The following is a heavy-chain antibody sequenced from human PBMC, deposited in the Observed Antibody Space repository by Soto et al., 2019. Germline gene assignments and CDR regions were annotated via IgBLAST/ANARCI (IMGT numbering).Heavy chain of an antibody. Sequence: QVQLVESGGDLVKPGGSLRLSCAASGFTFHDYFMNWIRQVPGKGLEWVSYISSGSTYKKYADSVKGRFTISRDNAKKSLYLQMDSLRAEDTGIYYCVSETPVAAAGNKWDYWGQGTQVTVSS. CDR2: ISSGSTYK. D-gene: IGHD6-19*01. CDR3: VSETPVAAAGNKWDY. V-gene: IGHV3-11*06. J-gene: IGHJ4*02. CDR1: GFTFHDYF.